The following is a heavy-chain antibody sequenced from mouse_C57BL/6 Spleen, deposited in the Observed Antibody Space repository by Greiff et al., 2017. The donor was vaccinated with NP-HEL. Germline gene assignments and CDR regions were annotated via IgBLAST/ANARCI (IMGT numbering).Heavy chain of an antibody. CDR2: IYPGSGNT. CDR1: GYSFTSYY. D-gene: IGHD4-1*01. J-gene: IGHJ2*01. Sequence: QVQLQQSGPELVKPGASVKISCKASGYSFTSYYIHWVKQRPGQGLEWIGWIYPGSGNTKYNEKFKGKATLTADTSSSTAYMQLSSLTSEDSAVYYCARSRITGPLFDYWGQGTTLTVSS. V-gene: IGHV1-66*01. CDR3: ARSRITGPLFDY.